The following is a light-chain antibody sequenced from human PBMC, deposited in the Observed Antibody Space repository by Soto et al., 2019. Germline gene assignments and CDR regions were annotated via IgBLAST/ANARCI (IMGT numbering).Light chain of an antibody. J-gene: IGKJ1*01. CDR1: QGIGSY. CDR3: QQYYSFPWT. CDR2: AAS. Sequence: VIWMTQSPSLLSASTGDRVTISCRMSQGIGSYLAWYQQKPGKAPELLIYAASTLQSGVPSRFSGSGSGTDFTLTISCLQSEDFATYYCQQYYSFPWTVGQGTKVDSK. V-gene: IGKV1D-8*01.